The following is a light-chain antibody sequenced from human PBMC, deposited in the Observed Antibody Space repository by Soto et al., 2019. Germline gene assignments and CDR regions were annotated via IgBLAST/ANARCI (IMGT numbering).Light chain of an antibody. V-gene: IGKV3-15*01. Sequence: EIVLTQSPAXLSVSPGEXATLSCRASXSVXXNLACYQHKPGQAPRLLIYAASTSATGIPARFSGSGSGTDFTLTISSLQSADFAVYYCHQYHHWPPSFTFGPGTKVDIK. CDR2: AAS. CDR1: XSVXXN. J-gene: IGKJ3*01. CDR3: HQYHHWPPSFT.